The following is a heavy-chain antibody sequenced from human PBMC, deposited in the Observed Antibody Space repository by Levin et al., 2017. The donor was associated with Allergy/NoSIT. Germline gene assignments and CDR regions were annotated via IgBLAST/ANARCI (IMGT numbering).Heavy chain of an antibody. Sequence: ASVKVSCKASGGTFSSYAISWVRQAPGQGLEWMGGIIPIFGTANYAQKFQGRVTITADESTSTAYMELSSLRSEDTAVYYCARGRLQYYYYYYYMDVWGKGTTVTVSS. D-gene: IGHD4-11*01. CDR2: IIPIFGTA. V-gene: IGHV1-69*13. CDR3: ARGRLQYYYYYYYMDV. J-gene: IGHJ6*03. CDR1: GGTFSSYA.